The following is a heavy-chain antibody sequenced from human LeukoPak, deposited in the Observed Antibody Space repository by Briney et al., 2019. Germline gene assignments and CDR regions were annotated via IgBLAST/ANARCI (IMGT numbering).Heavy chain of an antibody. J-gene: IGHJ4*02. V-gene: IGHV4-59*01. CDR1: GGSISSYY. CDR2: IYYSGST. Sequence: SETLSLTCTVSGGSISSYYWSWIRQPPGKGLEWIGYIYYSGSTNYNPSLKSRVTISVDTSKNQLSLKLSSVTAADTAVYYCARDRVTYFDYWGQGTLVTVSS. D-gene: IGHD5-18*01. CDR3: ARDRVTYFDY.